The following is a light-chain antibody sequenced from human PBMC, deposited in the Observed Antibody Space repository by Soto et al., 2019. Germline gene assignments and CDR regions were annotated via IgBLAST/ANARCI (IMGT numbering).Light chain of an antibody. CDR2: RAS. Sequence: IVMTQSPATLSVSPGERATLSCRASQNIYSNIAWYQQRPGQAPRLLIYRASTRAPGVPARFSGSGSGTEFTLTISSLQSEDFAVYSCLQYHNLWAFGRGTKV. J-gene: IGKJ1*01. CDR3: LQYHNLWA. V-gene: IGKV3-15*01. CDR1: QNIYSN.